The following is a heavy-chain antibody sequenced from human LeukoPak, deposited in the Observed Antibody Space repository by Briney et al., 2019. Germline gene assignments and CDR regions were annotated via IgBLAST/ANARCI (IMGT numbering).Heavy chain of an antibody. CDR3: AAYSSGYYPPFDY. CDR1: RFTFSSYA. Sequence: GGSLRLSCAASRFTFSSYAMHWVRQAPGKGLEWVAVISYDGSNKYYADSVKGRFTISRDNSKNTLYLQMNSLRAEDTAVYYCAAYSSGYYPPFDYWGQGTLVTVSS. V-gene: IGHV3-30*04. CDR2: ISYDGSNK. J-gene: IGHJ4*02. D-gene: IGHD3-22*01.